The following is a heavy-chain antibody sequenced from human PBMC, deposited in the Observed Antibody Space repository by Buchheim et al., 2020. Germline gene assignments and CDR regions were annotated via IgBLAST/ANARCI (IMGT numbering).Heavy chain of an antibody. V-gene: IGHV4-59*01. J-gene: IGHJ6*02. CDR3: TRASIAAAALGSYYYYGMDV. CDR2: ISYSGTT. D-gene: IGHD6-13*01. CDR1: GGSISGYF. Sequence: QVQLQESGPGLVKPSETLSLICTVSGGSISGYFWSWIRQPPGKGLEWIGYISYSGTTTYNPSLKSRLTISVDTSNNHFSLKLTSVTAADTAVYYCTRASIAAAALGSYYYYGMDVWGQGTT.